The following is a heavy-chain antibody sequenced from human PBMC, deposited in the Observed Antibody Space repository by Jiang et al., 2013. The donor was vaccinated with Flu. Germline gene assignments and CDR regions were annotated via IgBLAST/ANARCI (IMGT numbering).Heavy chain of an antibody. CDR1: GFTFSEYD. CDR2: IGRAGET. V-gene: IGHV3-13*01. CDR3: ARGGPGQYVPPYDH. D-gene: IGHD3-16*01. Sequence: VQLVESGGGLRQPGGSLRLSCATXGFTFSEYDMHWIRQRTGHSLEWVSAIGRAGETYYPDSVKDRFTISRADAKSTFYLQMNSLRVEDTAVYYCARGGPGQYVPPYDHWGQGTLVVVSS. J-gene: IGHJ4*02.